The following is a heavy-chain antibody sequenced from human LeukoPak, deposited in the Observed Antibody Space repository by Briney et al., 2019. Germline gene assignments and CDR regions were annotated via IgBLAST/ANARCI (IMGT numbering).Heavy chain of an antibody. CDR3: ASDITIFGLNLRDFQH. CDR1: GYTFTGYY. J-gene: IGHJ1*01. D-gene: IGHD3-3*01. CDR2: INPSSGGT. V-gene: IGHV1-2*02. Sequence: ASVKVSCKASGYTFTGYYMHWVRQAPGQGLEWMGWINPSSGGTNYAQKFQGRVTMTRDTAISTAYMELSRLRSDDTAVYYCASDITIFGLNLRDFQHWGQGTLVTVSS.